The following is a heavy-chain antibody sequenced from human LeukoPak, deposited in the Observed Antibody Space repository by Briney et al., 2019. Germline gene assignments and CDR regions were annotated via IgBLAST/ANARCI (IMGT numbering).Heavy chain of an antibody. J-gene: IGHJ4*02. CDR2: ISAYNGNT. CDR1: GYTFTSYG. D-gene: IGHD2-2*01. Sequence: ASVKVSCKASGYTFTSYGISWVRQAPGQGLEWMGWISAYNGNTNYAQKLQGRVTMTTDTSTSTAYMELRSLRSDDTAVYYCARVDIVVVPAALQFDYWGQGTLVTVSS. CDR3: ARVDIVVVPAALQFDY. V-gene: IGHV1-18*01.